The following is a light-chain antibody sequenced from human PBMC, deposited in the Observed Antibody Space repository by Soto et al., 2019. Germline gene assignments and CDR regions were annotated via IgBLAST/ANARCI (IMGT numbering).Light chain of an antibody. Sequence: QSVLTQPPSASGTPGQRVTISCSGSSSNIGSNYVYWYQQLPGTAPKLLIYSNNQRPSGVPDRFSGSKSGTSASLDISGLRSEDEADYYCAAWDDSLSGPVVFGGGTKLTVL. CDR3: AAWDDSLSGPVV. V-gene: IGLV1-47*02. CDR1: SSNIGSNY. J-gene: IGLJ2*01. CDR2: SNN.